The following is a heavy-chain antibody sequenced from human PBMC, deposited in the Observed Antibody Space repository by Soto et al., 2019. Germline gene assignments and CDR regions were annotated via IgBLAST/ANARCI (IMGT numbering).Heavy chain of an antibody. Sequence: ASVKVSCKASGGTFSSYAISWVRQAPGQGLEWMGGIIPIFGTANYAQKFQGRVTITADESTSTAYMELSSLRSEDTAVYYCARAARTTDPFDYWGQGTLVTVSS. CDR3: ARAARTTDPFDY. J-gene: IGHJ4*02. V-gene: IGHV1-69*13. D-gene: IGHD4-17*01. CDR2: IIPIFGTA. CDR1: GGTFSSYA.